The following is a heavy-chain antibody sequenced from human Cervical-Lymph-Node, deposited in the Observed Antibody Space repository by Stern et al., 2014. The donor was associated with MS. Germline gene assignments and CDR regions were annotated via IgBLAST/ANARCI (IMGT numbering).Heavy chain of an antibody. Sequence: QVQLVQSGAEVKKPGASVKVSCKASGDSFSGYDVSWVRQAPGQGLEWLGKIIPIFGPKTNAKKFQGRLTITANKSTSTAYMELSSLTSDDTAVYYCARGETPTPSYGLDVWGPGTTVTVSS. V-gene: IGHV1-69*06. D-gene: IGHD4-23*01. CDR1: GDSFSGYD. CDR2: IIPIFGPK. J-gene: IGHJ6*02. CDR3: ARGETPTPSYGLDV.